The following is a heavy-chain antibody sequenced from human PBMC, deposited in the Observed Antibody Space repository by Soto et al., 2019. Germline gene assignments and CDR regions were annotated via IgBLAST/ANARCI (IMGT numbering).Heavy chain of an antibody. J-gene: IGHJ6*02. V-gene: IGHV3-23*01. Sequence: PGGSLRLSCAASGFTFSNYAMRWVRQAPGKGLEWVSAISGSGGSAYYADSVKGRFSISRDNSKNTLYLQVNSLRVEDTAVYDCATGYYYHYGMDVWGQGTTVTAP. CDR2: ISGSGGSA. CDR3: ATGYYYHYGMDV. D-gene: IGHD6-13*01. CDR1: GFTFSNYA.